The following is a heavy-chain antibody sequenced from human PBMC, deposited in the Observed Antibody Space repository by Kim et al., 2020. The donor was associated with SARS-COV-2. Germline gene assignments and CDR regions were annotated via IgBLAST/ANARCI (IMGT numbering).Heavy chain of an antibody. V-gene: IGHV3-33*08. CDR2: IRCDGSNK. CDR1: GFTFSTYG. J-gene: IGHJ3*02. Sequence: GGSLRLSCVASGFTFSTYGMRWVRQAPGKGLEWVAVIRCDGSNKYYADSVKGRFTISRDNSKNTLYLQMNSLRAEDTAVYYCARVGRFEELFVAFDIWGQGTMVTVSS. CDR3: ARVGRFEELFVAFDI. D-gene: IGHD3-10*01.